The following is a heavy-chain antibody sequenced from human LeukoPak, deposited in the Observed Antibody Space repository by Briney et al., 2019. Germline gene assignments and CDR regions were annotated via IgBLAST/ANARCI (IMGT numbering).Heavy chain of an antibody. CDR1: GFTFSSYD. D-gene: IGHD4-17*01. J-gene: IGHJ4*02. V-gene: IGHV3-13*01. CDR3: ARGGYYGDYEGLFDY. Sequence: GESLRLSCAASGFTFSSYDMHWVRRATGKGLEWVSAIGTAGDTYYPGSVKGRFTISRENAKNSLYLQMNSLRAGDTAVYYCARGGYYGDYEGLFDYWGQGTLVTVSS. CDR2: IGTAGDT.